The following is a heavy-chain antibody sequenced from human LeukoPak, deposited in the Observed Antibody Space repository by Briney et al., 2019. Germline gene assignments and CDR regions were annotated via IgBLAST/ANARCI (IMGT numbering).Heavy chain of an antibody. J-gene: IGHJ4*02. CDR3: ARVGSGSYSRGPADY. Sequence: GGSLRLSCAASGFTFSSYSMNWVRQAPGKGLEWVSSISSSSSYIYYADSVKGRFTISRDNAKNSLYLQMNGLRAEDTAVYYCARVGSGSYSRGPADYWGQGTLVTVSS. V-gene: IGHV3-21*01. D-gene: IGHD3-10*01. CDR2: ISSSSSYI. CDR1: GFTFSSYS.